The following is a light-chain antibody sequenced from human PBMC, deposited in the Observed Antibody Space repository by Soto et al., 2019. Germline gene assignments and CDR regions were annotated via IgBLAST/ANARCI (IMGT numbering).Light chain of an antibody. V-gene: IGKV1-5*03. CDR1: QSSSNW. J-gene: IGKJ4*01. Sequence: DIQMTQSPSTLSASVRDRVTITCRASQSSSNWLAWYQQKPGKAPKLLIYKTSNLDSGVPSRFRGSGSGTEFSLTISSLHPNDFATYYCQQYKSFSLTFGGGTRVEVK. CDR2: KTS. CDR3: QQYKSFSLT.